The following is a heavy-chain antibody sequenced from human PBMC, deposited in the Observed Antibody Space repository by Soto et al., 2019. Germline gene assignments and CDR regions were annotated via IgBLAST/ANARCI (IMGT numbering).Heavy chain of an antibody. CDR1: GFTFSSYG. CDR2: IWYDGSNK. J-gene: IGHJ6*02. Sequence: GGSLRLSCAASGFTFSSYGMHWVRQAPGKGLEWVAVIWYDGSNKYYADSVKGRFTISRDNSKNTLYLQMNSLRAEDTAVYYCARDLTYDYASYYYGMDVWGQGTTVTVS. CDR3: ARDLTYDYASYYYGMDV. D-gene: IGHD4-17*01. V-gene: IGHV3-33*01.